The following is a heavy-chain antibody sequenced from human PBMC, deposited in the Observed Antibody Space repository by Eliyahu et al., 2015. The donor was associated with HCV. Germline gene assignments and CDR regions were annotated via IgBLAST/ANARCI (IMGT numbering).Heavy chain of an antibody. CDR3: AKGSRYRRGYYDSSGPPGEPFDY. Sequence: EVQLVXSGGGLVQPGRSLRLSCXASGFXFXDXAIXWVXQAPGKGLEWVSGISWNSGSIGYADSVKGRFTISRDNAKNSLYLQMNSLRAEDTALYYCAKGSRYRRGYYDSSGPPGEPFDYWGQGTLVTVSS. D-gene: IGHD3-22*01. CDR1: GFXFXDXA. V-gene: IGHV3-9*01. CDR2: ISWNSGSI. J-gene: IGHJ4*02.